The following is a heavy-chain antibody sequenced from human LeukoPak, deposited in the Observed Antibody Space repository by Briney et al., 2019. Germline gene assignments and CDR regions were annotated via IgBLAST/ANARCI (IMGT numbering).Heavy chain of an antibody. Sequence: SETLSLTCTVSGASISSYYWSWIRQPPGKGLEWVGYIYYSGRTNYNRSLKSGGRISGETSKNQFSLKLSSVPAADTAVYYCARDLSVRPDYYDSSGYDYWGQGTLVSVSS. CDR1: GASISSYY. V-gene: IGHV4-59*01. J-gene: IGHJ4*02. CDR2: IYYSGRT. D-gene: IGHD3-22*01. CDR3: ARDLSVRPDYYDSSGYDY.